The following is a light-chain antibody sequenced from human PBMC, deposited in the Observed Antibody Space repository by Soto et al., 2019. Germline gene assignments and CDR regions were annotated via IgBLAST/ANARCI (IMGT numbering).Light chain of an antibody. V-gene: IGLV2-11*01. J-gene: IGLJ1*01. Sequence: QLVLTQPRSVSGSPGQSVTISCTGTSRDVGGFDYVSWYQQHPGQVPKLIIYDVTQRPSGVPDRFSGFKSGDSASLTISGLDPGDEADYYCCSYAGVNTYVFGSGTKLTGL. CDR2: DVT. CDR3: CSYAGVNTYV. CDR1: SRDVGGFDY.